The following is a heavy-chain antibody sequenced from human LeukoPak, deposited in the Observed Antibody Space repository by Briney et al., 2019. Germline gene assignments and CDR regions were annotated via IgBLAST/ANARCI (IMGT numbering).Heavy chain of an antibody. CDR2: INHSGST. CDR1: GGSFSGYY. CDR3: ARAYSNYGV. D-gene: IGHD4-4*01. Sequence: SETLSLTCAVHGGSFSGYYWGWIRQPPGKGLEWIGEINHSGSTNYNPSLKSRVTISVDTSKNQFSLKLSSVTAADTAVYYCARAYSNYGVWGQGTLVTVSS. J-gene: IGHJ4*02. V-gene: IGHV4-34*01.